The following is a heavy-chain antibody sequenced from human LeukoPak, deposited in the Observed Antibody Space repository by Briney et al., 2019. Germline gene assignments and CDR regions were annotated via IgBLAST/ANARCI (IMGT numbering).Heavy chain of an antibody. Sequence: GGSLRLSRVASRFTFSSNAMSWVRQAPGKGLEWVSGISDSGGTTYYADSVKGRFTISRDNSKNTLYLQMNSLRAEDTALYYCAKTHPSGWYLDYWGQGTLVTVSS. CDR2: ISDSGGTT. V-gene: IGHV3-23*01. CDR1: RFTFSSNA. CDR3: AKTHPSGWYLDY. J-gene: IGHJ4*02. D-gene: IGHD6-19*01.